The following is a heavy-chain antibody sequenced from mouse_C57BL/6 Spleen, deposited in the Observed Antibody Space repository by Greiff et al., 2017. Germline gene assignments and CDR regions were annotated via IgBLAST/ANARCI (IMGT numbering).Heavy chain of an antibody. J-gene: IGHJ2*01. D-gene: IGHD1-3*01. CDR2: INPSSGYT. CDR1: GYTFTSYT. Sequence: QVQLQQSGAELARPGASVKMSCKASGYTFTSYTMNWVKQRPGQGLEWIGYINPSSGYTKYNQKFKDKATLTADKSSSTAYMPLSSLTSEDSAVYYCASPVSSYYFDYWGHGTTLTFSS. CDR3: ASPVSSYYFDY. V-gene: IGHV1-4*01.